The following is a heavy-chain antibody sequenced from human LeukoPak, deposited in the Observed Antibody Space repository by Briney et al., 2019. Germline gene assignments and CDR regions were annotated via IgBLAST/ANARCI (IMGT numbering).Heavy chain of an antibody. CDR2: ISSTSTYI. D-gene: IGHD3-10*01. Sequence: PGGSLRLSCAASGFTFSSCEMNWVRQAPGKGLERVSSISSTSTYIHYADSVKGRFTISRDNAKNSLYLQMNSLRAEDTAVYYCARAAVPWGSGTFLSYYYYYGMDVWGQGTTVTVSS. J-gene: IGHJ6*02. V-gene: IGHV3-21*01. CDR1: GFTFSSCE. CDR3: ARAAVPWGSGTFLSYYYYYGMDV.